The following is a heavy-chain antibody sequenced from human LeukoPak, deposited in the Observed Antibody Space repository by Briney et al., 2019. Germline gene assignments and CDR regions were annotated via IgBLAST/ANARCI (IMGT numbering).Heavy chain of an antibody. CDR1: GFTFSSYN. V-gene: IGHV3-30*03. D-gene: IGHD3-22*01. J-gene: IGHJ4*02. CDR3: ARISAYNYDATVDY. Sequence: GGSLRLSCAASGFTFSSYNMNWVRQAPGKGLEWVAVISFDESNKYYADSVKGRFSISRDNSKNTLYLQMNSLRPEDTAVYYCARISAYNYDATVDYWGQGTLVTVSS. CDR2: ISFDESNK.